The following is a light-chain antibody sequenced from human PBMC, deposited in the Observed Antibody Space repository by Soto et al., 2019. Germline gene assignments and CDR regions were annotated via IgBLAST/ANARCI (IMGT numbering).Light chain of an antibody. J-gene: IGKJ4*01. CDR2: DAS. CDR3: QQYDDLPLT. Sequence: DIQMTLSPSSLSASVGDRVTITCQATQDIKNYLSWYQQKPGKAPKLLIYDASNLETGVPSRFIGSGSGTDFTFTITSLQPEDIARYFCQQYDDLPLTFGGGTKVEIK. V-gene: IGKV1-33*01. CDR1: QDIKNY.